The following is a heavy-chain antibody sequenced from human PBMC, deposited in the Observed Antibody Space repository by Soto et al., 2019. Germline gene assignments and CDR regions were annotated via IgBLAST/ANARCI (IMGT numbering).Heavy chain of an antibody. CDR2: INWNGNYI. Sequence: VQLVESGGGLVQPGRSLRLSCTASAFTFGDFAMHWVRQVPGKGLEWVSGINWNGNYIGYADSVKGRFSVSRDNAKNSLDLQMNSLRPEDTALYFCARAPTGGTWPVYFDWWGRGTLVTVSS. J-gene: IGHJ4*02. CDR3: ARAPTGGTWPVYFDW. CDR1: AFTFGDFA. D-gene: IGHD2-15*01. V-gene: IGHV3-9*01.